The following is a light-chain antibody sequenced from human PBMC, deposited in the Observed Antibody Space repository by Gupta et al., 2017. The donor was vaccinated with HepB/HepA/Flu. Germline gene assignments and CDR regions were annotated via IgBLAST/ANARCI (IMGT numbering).Light chain of an antibody. CDR2: WAS. J-gene: IGKJ3*01. V-gene: IGKV4-1*01. Sequence: DIVVTQSPDSLAVSLGERATINCKSSQSVLYRSNNYNYEGWYQQKPGQPPKLLIYWASIRESGVSDRFSGSGSGTDFTRNISSLQAEDVAVYYCQQYYPGIAASFGPGTRVDIK. CDR3: QQYYPGIAAS. CDR1: QSVLYRSNNYNY.